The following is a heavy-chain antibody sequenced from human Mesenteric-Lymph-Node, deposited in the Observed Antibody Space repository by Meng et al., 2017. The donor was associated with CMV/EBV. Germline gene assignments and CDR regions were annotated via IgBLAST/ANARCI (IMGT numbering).Heavy chain of an antibody. J-gene: IGHJ5*02. V-gene: IGHV4-59*01. CDR1: GVSIRAYW. CDR3: TREVRWVDP. Sequence: GSLRLSCTVSGVSIRAYWWSWFRQPPGKGLEWSGYTYYYETTKYNPPLKSRATISLDTSKNQLSLQVTSVTAADTAVYYCTREVRWVDPWGQGTLVTVSS. CDR2: TYYYETT.